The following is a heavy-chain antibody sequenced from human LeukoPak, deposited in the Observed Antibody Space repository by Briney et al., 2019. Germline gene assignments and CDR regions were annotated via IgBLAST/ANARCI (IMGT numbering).Heavy chain of an antibody. J-gene: IGHJ4*02. CDR1: GYTFTSYD. CDR2: MNPNSGNT. Sequence: ASVKVSCKASGYTFTSYDINWVRQATGQGLEWMGWMNPNSGNTGYAQKFQGRVTMTRNTSIGTAYMELSSLRSEDTAVYYCARGSYDFWSGYSSVGTYNDYWGQGTLVAVSS. D-gene: IGHD3-3*01. V-gene: IGHV1-8*01. CDR3: ARGSYDFWSGYSSVGTYNDY.